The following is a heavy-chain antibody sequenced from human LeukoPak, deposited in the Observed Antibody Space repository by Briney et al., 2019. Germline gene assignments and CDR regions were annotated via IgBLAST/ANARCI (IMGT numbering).Heavy chain of an antibody. CDR1: GGSISSGGYY. CDR3: ARGTPSATVFFDF. CDR2: IYHSGST. J-gene: IGHJ4*02. D-gene: IGHD4-23*01. Sequence: SETLSLTCTVSGGSISSGGYYWSWIRQPPGKGLEWIGYIYHSGSTYYNPSLKSRVTISVDRSKNQFSLKVSSVTGADTAVYYCARGTPSATVFFDFWDQGTLVTVSS. V-gene: IGHV4-30-2*01.